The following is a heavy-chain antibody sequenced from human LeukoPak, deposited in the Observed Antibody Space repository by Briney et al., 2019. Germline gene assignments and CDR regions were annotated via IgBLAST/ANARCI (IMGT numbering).Heavy chain of an antibody. CDR3: ASYPGYCSSTSCYYFDY. V-gene: IGHV3-7*03. CDR1: GFTFSSYW. CDR2: IKQDGSEK. D-gene: IGHD2-2*01. J-gene: IGHJ4*02. Sequence: PGGSLRLSCAASGFTFSSYWMSWVRQAPGKGLEWVANIKQDGSEKYYVDSVKGRFTISRDNAKNSLYLQMNSLRAEDTALYYCASYPGYCSSTSCYYFDYWGQGTLVTVSS.